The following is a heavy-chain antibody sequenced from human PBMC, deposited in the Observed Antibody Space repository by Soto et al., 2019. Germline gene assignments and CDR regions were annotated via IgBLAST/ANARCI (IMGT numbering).Heavy chain of an antibody. V-gene: IGHV4-59*08. D-gene: IGHD1-26*01. Sequence: SETLSLTCTVSGGSISSWYWSWIRQPPGKGLEWIGYIYYSGSTNYNPSLKSRVTISVDTSKNQFSLKLSSVTAADTAVYYCARRYGSAIDYWGQGTLVTVS. CDR1: GGSISSWY. CDR3: ARRYGSAIDY. J-gene: IGHJ4*02. CDR2: IYYSGST.